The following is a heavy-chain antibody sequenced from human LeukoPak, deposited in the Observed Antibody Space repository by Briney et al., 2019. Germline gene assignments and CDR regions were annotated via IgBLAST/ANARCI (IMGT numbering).Heavy chain of an antibody. D-gene: IGHD4-17*01. CDR3: AKGQRFYGEYYFDY. CDR2: ISNSTSTM. J-gene: IGHJ4*02. CDR1: GFTFSSYS. Sequence: PGGSLRLSCAASGFTFSSYSMNWVRQAPGKGLEWISFISNSTSTMYYADSVKGRFTISRDNAKNSLYLQMNSLRAEDTAVYYCAKGQRFYGEYYFDYWGQGTLVTVSS. V-gene: IGHV3-48*01.